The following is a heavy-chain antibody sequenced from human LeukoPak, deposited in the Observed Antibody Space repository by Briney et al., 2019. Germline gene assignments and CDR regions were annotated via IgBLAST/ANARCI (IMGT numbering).Heavy chain of an antibody. Sequence: SGGSLRLSCAASGFTFSSYWMSWVRQAPGKGLEWVANIKQDGSEKYYVDSVKGRFTISRDNAKNSLYLQMNSLRAEDTAVYYCASPIAAAVSDYWGQGTLVTVSS. D-gene: IGHD6-13*01. CDR3: ASPIAAAVSDY. V-gene: IGHV3-7*01. CDR1: GFTFSSYW. J-gene: IGHJ4*02. CDR2: IKQDGSEK.